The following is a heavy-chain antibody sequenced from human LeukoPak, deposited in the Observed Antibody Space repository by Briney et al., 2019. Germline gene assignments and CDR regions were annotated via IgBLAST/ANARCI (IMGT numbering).Heavy chain of an antibody. V-gene: IGHV4-59*01. CDR3: AREGGHGAFDI. CDR2: IYYSGTT. J-gene: IGHJ3*02. D-gene: IGHD2-15*01. CDR1: GGSINSYY. Sequence: PSETLSLTCTVSGGSINSYYWSWIRQPPGKGLEWIAYIYYSGTTNYNPSLKSRVTISVDTSKNQFSLRVSSVTAADSAVYYCAREGGHGAFDIWAEGQWSPSLQ.